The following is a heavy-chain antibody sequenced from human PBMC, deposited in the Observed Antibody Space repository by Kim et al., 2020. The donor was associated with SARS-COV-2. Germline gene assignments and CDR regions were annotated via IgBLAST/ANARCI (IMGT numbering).Heavy chain of an antibody. Sequence: ASVKVSCKASGYTFTGYYMHWVRQAPGQGLEWMGRINPNSGGTNYAQKFQGRVTMTRDTSISTAYMELSRLRSDDTAVYYCARDNSGSHQAAWDYWGQGTLVTVSS. CDR1: GYTFTGYY. V-gene: IGHV1-2*06. CDR2: INPNSGGT. J-gene: IGHJ4*02. D-gene: IGHD1-26*01. CDR3: ARDNSGSHQAAWDY.